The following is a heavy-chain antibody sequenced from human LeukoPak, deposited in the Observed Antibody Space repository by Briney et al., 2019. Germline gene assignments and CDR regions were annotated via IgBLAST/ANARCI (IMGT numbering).Heavy chain of an antibody. J-gene: IGHJ4*02. CDR1: GFTFSNHA. CDR3: XRXXRSRIYGYLYV. Sequence: GGSLRLSCVASGFTFSNHAMSWVRQSPGKGLEWVSGISGSGGSKYYADTVKGRFTISRDNSNNTLFLQMNNLKTEDTGMYFCXRXXRSRIYGYLYVWGQGTQVAVAS. D-gene: IGHD2-2*03. CDR2: ISGSGGSK. V-gene: IGHV3-23*01.